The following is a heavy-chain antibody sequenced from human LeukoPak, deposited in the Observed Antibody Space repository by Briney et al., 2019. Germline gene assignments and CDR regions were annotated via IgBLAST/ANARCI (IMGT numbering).Heavy chain of an antibody. V-gene: IGHV4-34*01. CDR2: INHSGST. D-gene: IGHD6-13*01. J-gene: IGHJ4*02. CDR1: GGSFSGYY. CDR3: ARVRSIAAAGTSEYFDY. Sequence: PSETLSLTCAVYGGSFSGYYWSWIRQPPGKGLEWIGEINHSGSTNYNPSLKSRVTISVDTSKNQFSLKLSSVTAADTAVYYCARVRSIAAAGTSEYFDYWGQGTLVTVSS.